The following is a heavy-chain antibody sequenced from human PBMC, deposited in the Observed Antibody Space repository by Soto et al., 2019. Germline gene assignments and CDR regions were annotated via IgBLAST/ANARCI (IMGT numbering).Heavy chain of an antibody. CDR3: ARASRYCSGGSCYVF. CDR2: IKQDGSEK. V-gene: IGHV3-7*01. CDR1: GFTFSSYW. D-gene: IGHD2-15*01. J-gene: IGHJ4*02. Sequence: EVQLVESGGGLVQPGGSLRLSCAASGFTFSSYWMSWVRQAPGKGLAWVANIKQDGSEKYYVDSVKGRFTISRDKAKDSLYMQMNSLRAEDTAVYYCARASRYCSGGSCYVFWGQGTLVTVSS.